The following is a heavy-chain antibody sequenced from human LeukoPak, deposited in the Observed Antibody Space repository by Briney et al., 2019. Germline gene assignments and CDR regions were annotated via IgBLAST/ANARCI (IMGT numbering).Heavy chain of an antibody. J-gene: IGHJ4*02. Sequence: SETLSLTCAVSGDSITGYYWSWIRRPPGKGLEWIGYMHPSGSTNYNPSLKSRVTILADMSKNRFSLKLSSVTAADTAVYYCAGSRARSMQIEYWGQGALVTVSS. D-gene: IGHD2-8*01. CDR2: MHPSGST. V-gene: IGHV4-4*09. CDR3: AGSRARSMQIEY. CDR1: GDSITGYY.